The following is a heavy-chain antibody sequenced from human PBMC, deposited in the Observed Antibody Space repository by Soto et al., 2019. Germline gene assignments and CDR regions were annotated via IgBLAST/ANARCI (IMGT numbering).Heavy chain of an antibody. D-gene: IGHD6-6*01. Sequence: QVQLQESGPGLVKPSQTLSLTCTVSGGSISSGDYYWSWIRQPPGKGLEWIGYIYYSGSTYYNPSLKSRVTISVDTSKHQFSLKLRSVTAADTAVYYCARGCIAARPSVSNWFDPWGQGTLVTVSS. V-gene: IGHV4-30-4*01. CDR2: IYYSGST. CDR3: ARGCIAARPSVSNWFDP. CDR1: GGSISSGDYY. J-gene: IGHJ5*02.